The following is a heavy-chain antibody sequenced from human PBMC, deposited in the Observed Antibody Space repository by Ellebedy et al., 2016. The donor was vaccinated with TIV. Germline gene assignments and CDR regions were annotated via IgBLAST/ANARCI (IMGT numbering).Heavy chain of an antibody. J-gene: IGHJ4*02. CDR1: GGTFSSYA. V-gene: IGHV1-69*13. Sequence: SVKVSCKASGGTFSSYAISWVRQAPGQGLEWMGGIIPIFGTANYAQKFQGRVTITADESTSTAYMELSSLRSEDTAVYYCARGRAAAGYEDYWGQGTLVTVSS. CDR3: ARGRAAAGYEDY. CDR2: IIPIFGTA. D-gene: IGHD6-13*01.